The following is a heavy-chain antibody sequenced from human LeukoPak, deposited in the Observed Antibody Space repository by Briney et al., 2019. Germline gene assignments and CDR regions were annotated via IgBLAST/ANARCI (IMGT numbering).Heavy chain of an antibody. CDR2: ISYDGNNK. CDR3: AKAHIQTYYDFWSGYPFDY. CDR1: GFTFSSYA. Sequence: QSGGSLRLSCAASGFTFSSYAMHWVRQAPGKGLEWVAVISYDGNNKYYADSVKGRFTISRDNSKNTLYLQMNSLRAEDTAVYYCAKAHIQTYYDFWSGYPFDYWGQGTLVTVSS. J-gene: IGHJ4*02. D-gene: IGHD3-3*01. V-gene: IGHV3-30*04.